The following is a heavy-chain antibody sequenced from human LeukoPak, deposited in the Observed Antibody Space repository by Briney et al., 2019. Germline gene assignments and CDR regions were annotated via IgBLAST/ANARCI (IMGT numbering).Heavy chain of an antibody. CDR3: VRHDPDNDYYGMDV. CDR1: GYQFTSYW. V-gene: IGHV5-51*01. J-gene: IGHJ6*02. CDR2: IYPGDSDT. Sequence: GESLKISCKAFGYQFTSYWIGWVRQQPGQGLEWMGIIYPGDSDTRDSPSFRGQVTISADTSISTAYLQWSSLKASDTAIYYCVRHDPDNDYYGMDVWGQGTTVTVSS.